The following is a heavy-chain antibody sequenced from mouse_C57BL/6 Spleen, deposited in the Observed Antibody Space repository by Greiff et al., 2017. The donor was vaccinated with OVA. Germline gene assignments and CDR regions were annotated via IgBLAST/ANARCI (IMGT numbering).Heavy chain of an antibody. CDR1: GFTFSSYA. D-gene: IGHD1-1*01. CDR2: ISDGGSYT. V-gene: IGHV5-4*01. Sequence: EVQLVESGGGLVKPGGSLKLSCAASGFTFSSYAMSWVRQTPEKRLEWVATISDGGSYTYYPDNVKGRFTISRDNAKNHLYLQMSHLKSEDTAMYYCARDRVYYYGSSWYFDVWGTGTTVTVSS. CDR3: ARDRVYYYGSSWYFDV. J-gene: IGHJ1*03.